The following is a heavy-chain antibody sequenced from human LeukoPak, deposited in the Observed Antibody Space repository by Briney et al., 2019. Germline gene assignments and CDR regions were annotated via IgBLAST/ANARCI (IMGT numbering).Heavy chain of an antibody. Sequence: PSETLSLTCTVSGGSISSGSYYWSWIRQPAGKGLEWIGRIYTSGSTNYNPSLKRRVTISVDTSKNQFSLKLSSVTAADTAVYYCAGGVRDGYNPRWGQGTLVTVSS. CDR2: IYTSGST. D-gene: IGHD5-24*01. J-gene: IGHJ4*02. CDR3: AGGVRDGYNPR. CDR1: GGSISSGSYY. V-gene: IGHV4-61*02.